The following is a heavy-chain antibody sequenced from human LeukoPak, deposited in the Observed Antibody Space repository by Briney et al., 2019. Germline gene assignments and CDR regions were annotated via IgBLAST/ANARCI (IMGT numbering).Heavy chain of an antibody. Sequence: SETVSLTCTVSGYSISSGYYWGWIRQPPGKGPEWIGIIYHSGSAYYNPSLKSRVTISVDAAKTQFSLKLSSVTDADTAVYYCARGVTMIVVVTFDYWGQGTLVTVSS. CDR3: ARGVTMIVVVTFDY. CDR1: GYSISSGYY. D-gene: IGHD3-22*01. J-gene: IGHJ4*02. V-gene: IGHV4-38-2*02. CDR2: IYHSGSA.